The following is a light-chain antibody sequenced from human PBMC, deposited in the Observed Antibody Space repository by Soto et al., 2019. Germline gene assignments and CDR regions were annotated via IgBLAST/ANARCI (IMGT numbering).Light chain of an antibody. CDR2: DAS. J-gene: IGKJ4*01. CDR3: QQRSSWLT. CDR1: HSIGDY. Sequence: IVLTQSPGTLSLSPGERATLSCRASHSIGDYLAWYQHRPAQAPRLLIYDASKRATGIPARFNGSGSGTDFTLTITSLEHEDFAVYYCQQRSSWLTFGGGTKVEL. V-gene: IGKV3-11*01.